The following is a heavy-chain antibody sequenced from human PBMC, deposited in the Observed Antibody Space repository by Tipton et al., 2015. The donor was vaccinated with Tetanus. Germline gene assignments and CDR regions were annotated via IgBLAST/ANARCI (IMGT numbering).Heavy chain of an antibody. CDR2: ISYSGST. CDR3: ARANYDFPKKGPFDS. D-gene: IGHD3-3*01. Sequence: LRLSCAVSGGSVRSGSYYWNWIRQPPGKGLEWIGYISYSGSTNSNYSLKSRITISQDTSKNQFSLKLTSVTAADTAVYYCARANYDFPKKGPFDSWGQGTPVIVSS. V-gene: IGHV4-61*01. J-gene: IGHJ4*02. CDR1: GGSVRSGSYY.